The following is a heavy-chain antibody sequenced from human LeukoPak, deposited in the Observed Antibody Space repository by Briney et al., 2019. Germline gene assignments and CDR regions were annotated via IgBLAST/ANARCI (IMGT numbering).Heavy chain of an antibody. J-gene: IGHJ4*02. CDR3: ARESRDYDFWSGYYRQHYFDY. D-gene: IGHD3-3*01. CDR2: ISSSSSYI. Sequence: GGSLRLSCAASGFTFSSYSMNWVRQAPGKGLEWVSPISSSSSYIYYADSVKGRFTISRDNAKNSLYLQMNSLRAEDTAVYYCARESRDYDFWSGYYRQHYFDYWGQGTLVTVSS. V-gene: IGHV3-21*01. CDR1: GFTFSSYS.